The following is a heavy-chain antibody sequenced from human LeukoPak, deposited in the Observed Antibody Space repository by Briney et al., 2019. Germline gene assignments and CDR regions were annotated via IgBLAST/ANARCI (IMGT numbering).Heavy chain of an antibody. Sequence: SETLSLTCTVSGGSISSYYWSWIRQPPGKGLEWIGYIYYSGSTNYNPSLKSRVTISVDTSKNQFSLKLSSVTAADTAVYYCAKDGRYYYDSSGYPNWGQGTLVTVSS. J-gene: IGHJ4*02. D-gene: IGHD3-22*01. CDR1: GGSISSYY. CDR3: AKDGRYYYDSSGYPN. CDR2: IYYSGST. V-gene: IGHV4-59*01.